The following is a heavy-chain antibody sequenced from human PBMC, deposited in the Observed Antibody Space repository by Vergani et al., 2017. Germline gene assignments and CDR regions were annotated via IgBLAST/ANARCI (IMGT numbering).Heavy chain of an antibody. CDR1: GFTFSSYA. J-gene: IGHJ4*02. Sequence: PASGFTFSSYAMHWVRQAPGKALEWVAVISYEASNKYYADSVQGRFTIARDNSKNTLYLQRNSLRAEDTAVYYCARDPGYYSSSPQEFDYWGQGTLVTVSS. CDR2: ISYEASNK. V-gene: IGHV3-30-3*01. D-gene: IGHD6-6*01. CDR3: ARDPGYYSSSPQEFDY.